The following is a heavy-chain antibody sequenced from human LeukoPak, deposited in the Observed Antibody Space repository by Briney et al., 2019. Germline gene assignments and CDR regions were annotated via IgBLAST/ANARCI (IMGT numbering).Heavy chain of an antibody. CDR1: GGSISSYY. Sequence: SETLSLTCTVSGGSISSYYWGWIRQPPGKGLEWIGSIYHSGSTYYNPSLKSRVTISVDTSKNQFSLKLSSVTAADTAVYYCARDFSNPDLNYYDSSGLYYMDVWGKGTTVTVSS. D-gene: IGHD3-22*01. CDR3: ARDFSNPDLNYYDSSGLYYMDV. J-gene: IGHJ6*03. CDR2: IYHSGST. V-gene: IGHV4-38-2*02.